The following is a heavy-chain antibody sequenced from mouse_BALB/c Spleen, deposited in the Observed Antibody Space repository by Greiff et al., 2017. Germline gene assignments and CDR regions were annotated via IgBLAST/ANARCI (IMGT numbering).Heavy chain of an antibody. CDR2: INPSNGGT. CDR1: GYTFTSYY. V-gene: IGHV1S81*02. Sequence: VKLQQPGAELVKPGASVKLSCKASGYTFTSYYMYWVKQRPGQGLEWIGGINPSNGGTNFNEKFKSKATLTVDKSSSTAYMQLSSLTSEDSAVYYCTRDMTPYAMDYWGQGTSVTVSS. CDR3: TRDMTPYAMDY. J-gene: IGHJ4*01.